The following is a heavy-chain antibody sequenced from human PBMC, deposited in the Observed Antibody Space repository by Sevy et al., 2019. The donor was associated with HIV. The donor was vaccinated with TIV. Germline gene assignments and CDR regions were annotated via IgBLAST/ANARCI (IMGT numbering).Heavy chain of an antibody. CDR3: ARVYKWLSKLRYSSRSDYYYYYGMDV. V-gene: IGHV4-30-2*01. J-gene: IGHJ6*02. CDR2: IYHSGST. CDR1: GGSISSGGYS. Sequence: SETLSLTCAVSGGSISSGGYSWSWIRQPPGKGLEWIGYIYHSGSTYYNPSLKSRVTISVDRSKNQFSLKLSSVTAADTAVYYWARVYKWLSKLRYSSRSDYYYYYGMDVWGQGTTVTVSS. D-gene: IGHD3-9*01.